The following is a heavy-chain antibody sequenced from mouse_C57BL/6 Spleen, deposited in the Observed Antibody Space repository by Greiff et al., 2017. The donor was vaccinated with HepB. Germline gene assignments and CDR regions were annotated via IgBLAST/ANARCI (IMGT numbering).Heavy chain of an antibody. D-gene: IGHD1-1*01. V-gene: IGHV1-64*01. CDR1: GYTFTSYW. CDR2: IHPNSGST. J-gene: IGHJ1*03. CDR3: ARGGDYGSSRYWYFDV. Sequence: VQLQQPGAELVKPGASVKLSCKASGYTFTSYWMHWVKQRPGQGLEWIGMIHPNSGSTNYNEKFKSKATLTVDKSSSTAYMQLSSLTSEDSAVYYCARGGDYGSSRYWYFDVWGTGTTVTVSS.